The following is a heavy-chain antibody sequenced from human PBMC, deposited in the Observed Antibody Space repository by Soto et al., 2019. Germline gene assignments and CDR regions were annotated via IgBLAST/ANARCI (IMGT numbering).Heavy chain of an antibody. V-gene: IGHV4-31*03. D-gene: IGHD1-26*01. J-gene: IGHJ4*02. CDR2: IYYSGRT. CDR3: ARGGIVDVGAIVY. CDR1: GGSISSGGPY. Sequence: SETLSLTCTVSGGSISSGGPYWHWIRQHPEKGLEWIGYIYYSGRTNYNPALKSRITISVDTSKNQFSLKLSSVTAADTAMYYCARGGIVDVGAIVYWGQGXLVTVYS.